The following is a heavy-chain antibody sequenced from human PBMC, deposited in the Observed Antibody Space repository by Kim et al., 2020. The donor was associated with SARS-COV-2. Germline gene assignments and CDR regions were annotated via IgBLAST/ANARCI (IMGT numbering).Heavy chain of an antibody. CDR3: AKDGQITMVRGVIIPGDY. Sequence: KGRFTSSRDNSKNTLYLQMNSLRAEDTAVYYCAKDGQITMVRGVIIPGDYWGQGTLVTVSS. D-gene: IGHD3-10*01. V-gene: IGHV3-30*02. J-gene: IGHJ4*02.